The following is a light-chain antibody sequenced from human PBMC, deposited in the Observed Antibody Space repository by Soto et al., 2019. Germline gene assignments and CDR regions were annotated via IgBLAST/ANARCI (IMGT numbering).Light chain of an antibody. CDR3: QSYDNGLSASV. CDR1: SSNIGAGHV. CDR2: GST. J-gene: IGLJ2*01. Sequence: QAVVTQPPSVSGAPGQRVTISCTGSSSNIGAGHVVHWYQQFPGRAPNLLIYGSTNRPSGVPDRFSGSKSGTSASLAITGLQAEGEADYYCQSYDNGLSASVFGGGTKLTVL. V-gene: IGLV1-40*01.